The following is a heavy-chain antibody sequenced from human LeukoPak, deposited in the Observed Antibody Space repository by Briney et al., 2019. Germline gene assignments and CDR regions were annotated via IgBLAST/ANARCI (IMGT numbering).Heavy chain of an antibody. CDR2: INHSGST. CDR3: AREPVESSGNL. CDR1: GGSFSGYY. D-gene: IGHD1-26*01. J-gene: IGHJ4*02. V-gene: IGHV4-34*01. Sequence: PSETLSLTCAVYGGSFSGYYWSWIRQPPGKGLEWIGEINHSGSTNYNPSLKSRVTISVDTSKNQFSLKLSSVTAADTAVYYCAREPVESSGNLWGQGTLVTVSS.